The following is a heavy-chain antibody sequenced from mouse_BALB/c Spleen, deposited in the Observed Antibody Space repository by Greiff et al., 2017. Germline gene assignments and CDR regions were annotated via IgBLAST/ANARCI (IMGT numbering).Heavy chain of an antibody. Sequence: QVQLKQSGAELMKPGASVKISCKATGYTFSSYWIEWVKQRPGHGLEWIGEILPGSGSTNYNEKFKGKATFTADTSSNTAYMQLSSLTSEDSAVYYCARLGGNYAMDYWGQGTSVTVSS. J-gene: IGHJ4*01. V-gene: IGHV1-9*01. CDR3: ARLGGNYAMDY. D-gene: IGHD1-1*02. CDR1: GYTFSSYW. CDR2: ILPGSGST.